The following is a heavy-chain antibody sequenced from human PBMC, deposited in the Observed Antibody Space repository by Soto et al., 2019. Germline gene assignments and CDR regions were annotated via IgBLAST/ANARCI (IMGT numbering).Heavy chain of an antibody. Sequence: PSETLSLTCTVSGGSISSSSYYWGWIRQPPGKGLEWIGSIYYSGSTYYNPSLKSRVTISVDTSKNQFSLKLSSVTAADTAVYYCARHLTYYDFWSGYYRPSGYYYGLDVWGQGTTVTVSS. D-gene: IGHD3-3*01. CDR1: GGSISSSSYY. CDR3: ARHLTYYDFWSGYYRPSGYYYGLDV. V-gene: IGHV4-39*01. CDR2: IYYSGST. J-gene: IGHJ6*02.